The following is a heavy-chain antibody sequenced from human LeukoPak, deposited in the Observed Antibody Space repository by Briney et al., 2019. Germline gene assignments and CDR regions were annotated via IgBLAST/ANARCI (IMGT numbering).Heavy chain of an antibody. CDR1: GFTFSSYA. CDR2: ISYDGSNK. J-gene: IGHJ4*02. CDR3: ARDYDFWSGYYPPLDY. D-gene: IGHD3-3*01. Sequence: PGGSLRLSCAASGFTFSSYAMHWVRQAPGRGLEWGAVISYDGSNKYYADSVKGRFTISRDNSKNTLYLQMNSLRAEDTAVYYCARDYDFWSGYYPPLDYWGQGTLVTVSS. V-gene: IGHV3-30*04.